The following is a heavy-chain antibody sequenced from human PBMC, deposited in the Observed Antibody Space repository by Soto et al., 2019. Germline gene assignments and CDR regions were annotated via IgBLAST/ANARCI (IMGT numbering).Heavy chain of an antibody. D-gene: IGHD1-26*01. CDR3: ARDAGGSYLVYYYYGMDV. CDR2: ISSSGSTI. J-gene: IGHJ6*02. V-gene: IGHV3-48*03. Sequence: EVQLVESGGGLVQPGGSLRLSSAASGFTFSSYEMNWVREAPGKGLEWVSYISSSGSTIYYADSVRGRFTISRDNAKNSLYLQMNSLRAEDTAVYYCARDAGGSYLVYYYYGMDVWGQGTTVTVSS. CDR1: GFTFSSYE.